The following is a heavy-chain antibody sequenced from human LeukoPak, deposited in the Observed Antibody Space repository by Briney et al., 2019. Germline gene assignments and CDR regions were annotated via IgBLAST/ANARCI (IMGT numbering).Heavy chain of an antibody. V-gene: IGHV4-31*03. Sequence: SETLSLTCTVSGGSISSGGYYWGWIRQHPERGLEWIGYIYFSGSTYYNPSLRSRITISVDTSNNQFSLKLSSVTAADTAIYYCTTVRSLAGIILHFDNWGQGTLVTVSS. CDR3: TTVRSLAGIILHFDN. D-gene: IGHD6-19*01. J-gene: IGHJ4*02. CDR1: GGSISSGGYY. CDR2: IYFSGST.